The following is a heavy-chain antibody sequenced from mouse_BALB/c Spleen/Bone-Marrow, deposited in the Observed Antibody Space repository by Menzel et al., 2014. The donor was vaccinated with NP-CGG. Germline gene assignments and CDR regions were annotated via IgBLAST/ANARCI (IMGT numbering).Heavy chain of an antibody. V-gene: IGHV1-7*01. D-gene: IGHD1-1*01. CDR2: INPSTGYT. CDR1: GYTFTSYW. CDR3: ARRGLLRYFDY. Sequence: VQLQQSGAELAKPGASVKMSCKASGYTFTSYWMHWVKQRPGQGLKWIGYINPSTGYTEYNQKFKDKASLTADKSSSTAYMQLSSLTSEDSAVYYCARRGLLRYFDYWGQGTTLTVSS. J-gene: IGHJ2*01.